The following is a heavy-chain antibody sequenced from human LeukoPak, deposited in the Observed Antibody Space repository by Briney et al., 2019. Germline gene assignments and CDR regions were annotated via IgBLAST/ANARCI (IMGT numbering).Heavy chain of an antibody. V-gene: IGHV3-11*03. D-gene: IGHD2-2*01. J-gene: IGHJ4*02. CDR2: ISSSSSYT. CDR3: VVVPAAASSWVDY. Sequence: GGSLRLSSAASRFTLRDYYMSWIRHAPGGGLEWVSYISSSSSYTNYADSVKGRFTISRDNAKNSLFLQMNSLRAEDTAVYYCVVVPAAASSWVDYWGQGTLVTVSS. CDR1: RFTLRDYY.